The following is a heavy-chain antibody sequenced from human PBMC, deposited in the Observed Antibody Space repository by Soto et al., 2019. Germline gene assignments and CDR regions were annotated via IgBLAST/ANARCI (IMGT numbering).Heavy chain of an antibody. Sequence: SETLSLTCTVSGGSIGSYYWSWIRQPPGKGLEWIGYIYYSGSTNYNPSLKSRDTISVDTSKNQFSLKLGSVTAADTAVYYCAREGRFTGTYSWGQGTRVTVS. D-gene: IGHD1-1*01. J-gene: IGHJ4*02. CDR2: IYYSGST. CDR3: AREGRFTGTYS. CDR1: GGSIGSYY. V-gene: IGHV4-59*12.